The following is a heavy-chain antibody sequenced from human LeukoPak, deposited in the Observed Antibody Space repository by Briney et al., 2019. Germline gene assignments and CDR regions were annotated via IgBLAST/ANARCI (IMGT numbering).Heavy chain of an antibody. Sequence: SETLSLTCAVSGYSISSGYYWGWIRQPPGKGLEWIGSIYHSGCTYYNPSLKSRVTISVDTSKNQFSLKLSSVTAADTAVYYCARQPDARPGYFQHWGQGTLVTVSS. J-gene: IGHJ1*01. CDR3: ARQPDARPGYFQH. V-gene: IGHV4-38-2*01. CDR2: IYHSGCT. D-gene: IGHD1-14*01. CDR1: GYSISSGYY.